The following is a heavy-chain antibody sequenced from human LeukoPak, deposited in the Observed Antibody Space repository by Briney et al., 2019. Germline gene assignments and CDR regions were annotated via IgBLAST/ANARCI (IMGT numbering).Heavy chain of an antibody. Sequence: PGRSLRLSCAASGFTFSSCAAHWVRRAPRKGLEWVAVISNDGGNKYYADSVKGRFTISRDNSKNALYLQMSSLRTEDTAVYFCARDSTLHPYYYYGMDVWGQGTTVTVSS. J-gene: IGHJ6*02. CDR1: GFTFSSCA. CDR3: ARDSTLHPYYYYGMDV. V-gene: IGHV3-30*04. CDR2: ISNDGGNK.